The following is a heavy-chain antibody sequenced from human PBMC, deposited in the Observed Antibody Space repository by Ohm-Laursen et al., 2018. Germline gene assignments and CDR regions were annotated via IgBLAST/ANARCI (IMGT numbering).Heavy chain of an antibody. V-gene: IGHV3-30*18. J-gene: IGHJ6*02. D-gene: IGHD4/OR15-4a*01. Sequence: SLRLSCAASGFTFSSYGIHWVRQAPGKGLEWVAGISKDGSNEYYADSVRGRFTISRDNSKNTLYLQMNSLRGEDTAVYYCAKDIRTMAGRDVWGQGTTVTVSS. CDR1: GFTFSSYG. CDR2: ISKDGSNE. CDR3: AKDIRTMAGRDV.